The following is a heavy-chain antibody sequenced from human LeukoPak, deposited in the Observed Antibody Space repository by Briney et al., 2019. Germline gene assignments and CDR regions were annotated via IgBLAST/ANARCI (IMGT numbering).Heavy chain of an antibody. CDR2: MNPNSGNT. Sequence: ASVKVSCKASGYTFTSYDINWVRQATGQGLEWMGWMNPNSGNTGYAQKFQGRVTITRNTSISTAYMELSSLRSDDTAVYYCARVMEYQLLLGYYYYMDVWGKGTTVTISS. J-gene: IGHJ6*03. D-gene: IGHD2-2*01. CDR1: GYTFTSYD. CDR3: ARVMEYQLLLGYYYYMDV. V-gene: IGHV1-8*03.